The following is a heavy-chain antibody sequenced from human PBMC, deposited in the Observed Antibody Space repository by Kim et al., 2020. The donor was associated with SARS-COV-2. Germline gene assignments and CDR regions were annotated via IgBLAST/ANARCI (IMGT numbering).Heavy chain of an antibody. V-gene: IGHV3-23*01. Sequence: GRFTISRDNSKNTRYLQMNSLRAEDTAVYYCAKRGCIAARPEYYYYGMDVWGQGTTVTVSS. CDR3: AKRGCIAARPEYYYYGMDV. J-gene: IGHJ6*02. D-gene: IGHD6-6*01.